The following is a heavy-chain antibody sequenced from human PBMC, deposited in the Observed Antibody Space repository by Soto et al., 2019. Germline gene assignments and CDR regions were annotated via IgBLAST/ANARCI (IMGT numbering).Heavy chain of an antibody. J-gene: IGHJ4*02. D-gene: IGHD3-10*01. V-gene: IGHV4-34*01. CDR2: INHSGST. Sequence: PSETLSLTCAVYGGSFSGYYWSWIRQPPGKGLEWIGEINHSGSTNYNPSLKSRVTISVDTSKNQFSLKLSSVTAADTAVYYCARSDGSGGFDYWGQGTLITAPQ. CDR1: GGSFSGYY. CDR3: ARSDGSGGFDY.